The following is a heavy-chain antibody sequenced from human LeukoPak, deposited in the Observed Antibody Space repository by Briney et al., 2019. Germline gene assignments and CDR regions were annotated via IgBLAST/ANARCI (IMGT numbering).Heavy chain of an antibody. CDR1: GVSISSYY. Sequence: SETLSLTCTVSGVSISSYYWTWIRQPPEKGLEWIGYIYYSGSTNYNPSLKSRVTISVDTSKNQFSLKLSSVTAADTAVYYCARAIAVAGLAWFDPWGQGTLVTVSS. CDR3: ARAIAVAGLAWFDP. D-gene: IGHD6-19*01. V-gene: IGHV4-59*01. CDR2: IYYSGST. J-gene: IGHJ5*02.